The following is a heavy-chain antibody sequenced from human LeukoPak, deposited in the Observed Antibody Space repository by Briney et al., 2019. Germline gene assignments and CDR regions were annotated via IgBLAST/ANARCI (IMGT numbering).Heavy chain of an antibody. CDR2: INHSGST. CDR1: GGSFSGYY. V-gene: IGHV4-34*01. D-gene: IGHD6-13*01. CDR3: ARAFIAAAAANWFDP. J-gene: IGHJ5*02. Sequence: SETLSLTCAVYGGSFSGYYWSWIRQPPGKGLEWIGEINHSGSTNYNPSLKSRVTISVDTSKNQFSLKLSSVTAADTAVYYCARAFIAAAAANWFDPWGQGTLVTVSS.